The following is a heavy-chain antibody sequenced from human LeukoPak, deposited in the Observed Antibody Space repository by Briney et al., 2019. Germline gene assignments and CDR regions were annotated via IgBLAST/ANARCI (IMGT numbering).Heavy chain of an antibody. CDR2: IYYSGST. CDR3: ATSSSSGYYYYYMDV. D-gene: IGHD6-6*01. J-gene: IGHJ6*03. V-gene: IGHV4-39*01. CDR1: GGSICSSSYY. Sequence: SETLSLTCTVSGGSICSSSYYWGWIRQPPGKGLEWIGSIYYSGSTYYNPSLKSRVTISVDTSKNQFSLKLSSVTAADTAVYYCATSSSSGYYYYYMDVWGKGTTVTVSS.